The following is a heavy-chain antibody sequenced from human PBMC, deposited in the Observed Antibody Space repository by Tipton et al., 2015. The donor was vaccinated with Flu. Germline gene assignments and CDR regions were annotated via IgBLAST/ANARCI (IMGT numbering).Heavy chain of an antibody. D-gene: IGHD4-23*01. J-gene: IGHJ4*02. V-gene: IGHV4-59*01. CDR1: GGSISGDY. Sequence: TLSRTCTVSGGSISGDYWTWIRRPPGKGLEWIGYIYYSGSTNYNPSLKSRVTISVDTSKNQFSLKLSSVTAADTAVYYCATEYRGGGNRYYFDYWGQGTLVTVSS. CDR2: IYYSGST. CDR3: ATEYRGGGNRYYFDY.